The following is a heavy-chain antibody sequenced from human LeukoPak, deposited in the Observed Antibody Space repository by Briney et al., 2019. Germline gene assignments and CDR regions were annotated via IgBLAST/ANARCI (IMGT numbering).Heavy chain of an antibody. J-gene: IGHJ4*02. V-gene: IGHV3-43*01. CDR3: AKDTSSGAGEFDC. CDR2: ISWDGGST. D-gene: IGHD3-16*01. CDR1: GFTFDDYT. Sequence: GGSLRLSCAASGFTFDDYTMHWVRQAPGKGLEWVSLISWDGGSTYYADSVKGRFTISRDNSKNSLYLQMNSLRTEDTALYYCAKDTSSGAGEFDCWGQGTLVTVSS.